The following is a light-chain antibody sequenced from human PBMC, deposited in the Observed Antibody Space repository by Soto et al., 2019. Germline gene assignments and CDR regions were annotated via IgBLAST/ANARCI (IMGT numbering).Light chain of an antibody. J-gene: IGLJ2*01. Sequence: QSALTQPASVSGSPGQSITISCTGTTSDFGGYKFVSWYQQYPGKAPKLIIYDVTSRPPGVSDRFSGSKSGNTASLTISGLQAEDEADYHCSSSTTTNTPVFGGGTKLTVL. CDR3: SSSTTTNTPV. CDR1: TSDFGGYKF. CDR2: DVT. V-gene: IGLV2-14*01.